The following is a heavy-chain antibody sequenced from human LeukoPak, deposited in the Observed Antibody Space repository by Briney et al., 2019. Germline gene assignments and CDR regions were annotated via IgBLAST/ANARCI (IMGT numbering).Heavy chain of an antibody. CDR3: VKEGRPNSGGGYFDY. D-gene: IGHD5-12*01. Sequence: PGGSLRLSCAASGFTFSTYAMGWVRQAPGKGLEWVSTINEGADLTYYADSVRGRFAISRDNSKNTLYLLINSLRAEDTAVYLCVKEGRPNSGGGYFDYWGRGTRVTVSS. CDR1: GFTFSTYA. J-gene: IGHJ4*02. CDR2: INEGADLT. V-gene: IGHV3-23*01.